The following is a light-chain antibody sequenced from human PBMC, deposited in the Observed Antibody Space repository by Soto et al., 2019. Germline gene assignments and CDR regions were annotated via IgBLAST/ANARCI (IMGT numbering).Light chain of an antibody. V-gene: IGKV3-20*01. J-gene: IGKJ2*01. CDR3: QQTSAFPRT. Sequence: EIVLTQSPGTLSLSPGERATLSCRASQSVSNNYLAWYQQKPGQAPRLLIYGASNRATGIPDRFSGSGSGTDFTLTISSLQPEDFATYYCQQTSAFPRTFGQGTKVDIK. CDR2: GAS. CDR1: QSVSNNY.